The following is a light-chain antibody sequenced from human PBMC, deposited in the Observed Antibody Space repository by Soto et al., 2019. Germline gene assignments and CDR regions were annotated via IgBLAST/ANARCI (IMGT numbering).Light chain of an antibody. V-gene: IGKV3-20*01. J-gene: IGKJ1*01. CDR2: GAS. CDR3: QQYGSSPPCT. CDR1: QSVSSSY. Sequence: EIVLTQSPGTLSLSPGERATLSCRASQSVSSSYLAWYQQKPGQAPRRLIYGASSRATGIPDRFSGSGSGTDFTLTISSLEPEAVAVYYCQQYGSSPPCTFGQGTKVEIK.